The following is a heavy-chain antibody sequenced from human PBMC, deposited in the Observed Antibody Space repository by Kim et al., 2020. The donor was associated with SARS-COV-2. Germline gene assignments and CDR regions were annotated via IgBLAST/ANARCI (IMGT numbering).Heavy chain of an antibody. V-gene: IGHV4-34*01. J-gene: IGHJ4*02. CDR2: INHSGST. CDR1: GGSFSGYY. Sequence: SETLSLTCAVYGGSFSGYYWSWIRQPPGKGLEWIGEINHSGSTNYNPSLKSRVTISVDTSKNQFSLKLSAVTAADTAVYYCARGVVGYSPFVYWGQGTLVTVSS. CDR3: ARGVVGYSPFVY. D-gene: IGHD2-15*01.